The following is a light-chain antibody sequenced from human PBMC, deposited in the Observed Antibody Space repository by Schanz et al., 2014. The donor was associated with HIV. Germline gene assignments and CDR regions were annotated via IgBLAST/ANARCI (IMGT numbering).Light chain of an antibody. Sequence: QSALTQPASVSGSPGQSITISCTGTSNDVGGHNYVSWFQQHPGRAPKLLIFEVTNRPSGIPNRFSGSKSGNTASLTISGLQAEDEADYYCSSYADGGTYVFGTGTKLTVL. CDR1: SNDVGGHNY. V-gene: IGLV2-14*03. J-gene: IGLJ1*01. CDR2: EVT. CDR3: SSYADGGTYV.